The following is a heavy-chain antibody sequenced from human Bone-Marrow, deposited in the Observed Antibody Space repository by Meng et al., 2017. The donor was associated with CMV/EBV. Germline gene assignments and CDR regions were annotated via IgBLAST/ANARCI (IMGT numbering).Heavy chain of an antibody. D-gene: IGHD3-10*01. CDR3: ARGVGMVLLWFGGPDWFDP. CDR1: GYTFTSYD. V-gene: IGHV1-8*01. CDR2: MNPNSGNT. J-gene: IGHJ5*02. Sequence: ASVKVSCKASGYTFTSYDINWVRQATGQGLEWMGWMNPNSGNTGYAQKFQGRVTMTRNTSISTAYMELSSLRSEDTAVYYCARGVGMVLLWFGGPDWFDPWGQATLVTVSS.